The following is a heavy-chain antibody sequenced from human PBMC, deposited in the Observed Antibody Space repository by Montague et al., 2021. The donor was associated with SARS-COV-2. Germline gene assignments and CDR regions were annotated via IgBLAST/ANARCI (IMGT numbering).Heavy chain of an antibody. V-gene: IGHV3-30*03. CDR1: GFTFSSYA. CDR3: AREPKPVGYSYGYTFFDY. J-gene: IGHJ4*02. D-gene: IGHD5-18*01. Sequence: SLRLSCSASGFTFSSYALHWVRQAPGKGPEWVAVISYNGRNEQFXDSVKGRATISRDNSKNTLYLQVDSLRTDDTAVYYCAREPKPVGYSYGYTFFDYWGQGTLVTVSS. CDR2: ISYNGRNE.